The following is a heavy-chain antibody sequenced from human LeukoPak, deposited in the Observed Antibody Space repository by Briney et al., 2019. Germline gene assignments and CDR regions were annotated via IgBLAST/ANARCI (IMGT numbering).Heavy chain of an antibody. V-gene: IGHV3-7*01. CDR3: VRXTQXLXXAXXV. CDR2: IKHDGSEN. CDR1: GFTFTTYY. Sequence: CXASGFTFTTYYMNWVRQAPGKGLEWVANIKHDGSENSYVDSVKGRFTISRENAKSSLFVQMNRLRADETAVYYCVRXTQXLXXAXXVWGQGTVVTVS. J-gene: IGHJ3*01. D-gene: IGHD6-19*01.